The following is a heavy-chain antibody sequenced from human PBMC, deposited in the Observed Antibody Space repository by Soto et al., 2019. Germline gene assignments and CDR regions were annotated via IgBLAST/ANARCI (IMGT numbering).Heavy chain of an antibody. CDR3: TTGGYSYGYSTTGMDV. J-gene: IGHJ6*02. CDR2: INHSGST. V-gene: IGHV4-34*01. D-gene: IGHD5-18*01. CDR1: GGSFSGYY. Sequence: SETLSLTCAVYGGSFSGYYWSWIRQPPGKGLEWIGEINHSGSTNYNPSLKSRVTISVDTSKNQFSLKLSSVTAADTAVYYCTTGGYSYGYSTTGMDVWGQGTTVTVSS.